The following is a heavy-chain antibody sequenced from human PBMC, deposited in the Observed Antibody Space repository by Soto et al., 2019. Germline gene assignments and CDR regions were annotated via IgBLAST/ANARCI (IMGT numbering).Heavy chain of an antibody. CDR3: AIYHLELFRFDY. J-gene: IGHJ4*02. Sequence: ASVRVSCKAYDSSFTSHGISWVRQAPGQGLEWMGWISLYNGNTNYAQQFQGRVTMTTDTSTSTAYMELRSLRSDDTAMYFCAIYHLELFRFDYWGQGTLVTVSS. CDR2: ISLYNGNT. CDR1: DSSFTSHG. D-gene: IGHD2-2*01. V-gene: IGHV1-18*04.